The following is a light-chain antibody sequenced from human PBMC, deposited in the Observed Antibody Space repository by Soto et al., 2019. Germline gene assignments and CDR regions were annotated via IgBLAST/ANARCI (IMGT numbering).Light chain of an antibody. CDR3: SSYTSTSTLLI. Sequence: QSALTQPASVSVSAGQSITISCTGTSSDVGGYNYVSWYQHHPGKAPKLMIYEVSSRPSGVSYRFSGSKSGYTASLTISGLQAEDEADYYCSSYTSTSTLLIFGTGTRSPS. CDR2: EVS. CDR1: SSDVGGYNY. V-gene: IGLV2-14*01. J-gene: IGLJ1*01.